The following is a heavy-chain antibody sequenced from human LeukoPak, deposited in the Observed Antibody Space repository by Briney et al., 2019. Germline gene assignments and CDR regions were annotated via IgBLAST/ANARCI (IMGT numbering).Heavy chain of an antibody. CDR3: ARGGYYYDSSGYYLSGY. D-gene: IGHD3-22*01. V-gene: IGHV1-46*01. Sequence: GASVKVSCKASGYTFTSYYMHWVRQAPGQGLEWMGIINPSGGSTSYAQKFQGRVTMTRDTSTSTVCMELSSLRSEDTAVYYCARGGYYYDSSGYYLSGYWGQGTLVTVSS. J-gene: IGHJ4*02. CDR1: GYTFTSYY. CDR2: INPSGGST.